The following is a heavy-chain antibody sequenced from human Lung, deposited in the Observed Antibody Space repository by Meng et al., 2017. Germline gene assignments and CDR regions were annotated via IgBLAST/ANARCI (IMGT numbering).Heavy chain of an antibody. D-gene: IGHD4-11*01. J-gene: IGHJ4*02. CDR1: GGSFSAYY. V-gene: IGHV4-34*01. CDR3: ARGPTTMAHDFDY. CDR2: INHSGST. Sequence: VQTHQWGAGLLTPSETLSLTCVFSGGSFSAYYWSWIRQPPGKGLEWIGKINHSGSTNYNPSLESRATISVDTSQNNLSLKLSSVTAADSAVYYCARGPTTMAHDFDYWGQGTLVTVSS.